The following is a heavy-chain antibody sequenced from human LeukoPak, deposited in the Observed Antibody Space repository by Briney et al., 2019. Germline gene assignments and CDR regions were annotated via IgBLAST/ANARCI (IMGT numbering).Heavy chain of an antibody. CDR1: GFSVTNHG. Sequence: GGSLRLSCAGSGFSVTNHGMHWVRQAPGKGLEWVAVISYDGSNKYYADSVKGRFTISRDNSKNTLYLQMNSLRAEDTAVYYCAKEEAVVTTVTTFVDYWGQGTLVTVSS. D-gene: IGHD4-17*01. CDR3: AKEEAVVTTVTTFVDY. CDR2: ISYDGSNK. J-gene: IGHJ4*02. V-gene: IGHV3-30*18.